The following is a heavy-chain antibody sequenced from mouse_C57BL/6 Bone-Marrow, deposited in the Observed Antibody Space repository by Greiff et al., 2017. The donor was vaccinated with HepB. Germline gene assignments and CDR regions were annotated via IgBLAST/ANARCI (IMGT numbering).Heavy chain of an antibody. D-gene: IGHD2-3*01. CDR2: IRNKANNHAT. CDR3: TRWLLSYYFDY. V-gene: IGHV6-6*01. Sequence: EVKVEESGGGLVQPGGSMKLSCAASGFTFSDAWMDWVRQSPEKGLEWVAEIRNKANNHATYYAESVKGRFTISRDDSKSSVYLQMNSLRAEDTGIYYCTRWLLSYYFDYWGQGTTLTVSS. CDR1: GFTFSDAW. J-gene: IGHJ2*01.